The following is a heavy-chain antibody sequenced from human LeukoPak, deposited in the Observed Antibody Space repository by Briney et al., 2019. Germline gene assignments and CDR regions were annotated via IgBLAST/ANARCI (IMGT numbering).Heavy chain of an antibody. V-gene: IGHV4-34*01. CDR1: GGSFSGYY. CDR2: INHSGST. Sequence: SETLSLTCAVYGGSFSGYYWSWIRQPPGKGLEWIGEINHSGSTNYNPSLKSRVTISVDTSKNQFSLKLSSVTAADTAVYYCARGWYSSGWYTVGDYWGQGTLVTVSS. J-gene: IGHJ4*02. D-gene: IGHD6-19*01. CDR3: ARGWYSSGWYTVGDY.